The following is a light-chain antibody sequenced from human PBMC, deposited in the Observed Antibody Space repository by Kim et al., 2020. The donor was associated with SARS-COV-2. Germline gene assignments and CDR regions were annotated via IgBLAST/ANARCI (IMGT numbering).Light chain of an antibody. V-gene: IGKV1-5*03. J-gene: IGKJ4*01. CDR1: QSISNW. Sequence: DIQMTQSPSTRSTSVGDRVTITCRASQSISNWLAWYQQKPGKAPKLLIYKASNLQSGVPSRFSGSGSGTEFSLTISSLQPDDFATYYCQQYNTYPLTFGGGTKVDIK. CDR3: QQYNTYPLT. CDR2: KAS.